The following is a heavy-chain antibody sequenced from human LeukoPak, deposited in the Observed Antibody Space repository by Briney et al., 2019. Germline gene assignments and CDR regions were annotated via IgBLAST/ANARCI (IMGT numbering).Heavy chain of an antibody. D-gene: IGHD6-19*01. J-gene: IGHJ4*02. CDR1: GYTFTSYG. CDR3: ARGLAVAGF. CDR2: ISAYNGNT. V-gene: IGHV1-18*01. Sequence: ASVKVSCKASGYTFTSYGISWVRQAPGQGLEWMGWISAYNGNTNYAQKFQGRVTMTRDTSISTAYMELSRLRSDDTAVYYCARGLAVAGFWGQGTLVTVSS.